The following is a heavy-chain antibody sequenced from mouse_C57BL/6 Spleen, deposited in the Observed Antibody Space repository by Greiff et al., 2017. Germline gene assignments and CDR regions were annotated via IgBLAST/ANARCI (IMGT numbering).Heavy chain of an antibody. CDR3: ARDGSRWFAY. V-gene: IGHV1-54*01. CDR1: GYAFTNYL. J-gene: IGHJ3*01. Sequence: VQLQQSGAELVRPGTSVKVSCKASGYAFTNYLIEWVKQRPGQGLAWIGVINPGSGGTNYNEKFQGKATLTADKSSSTAYMQLSSLTSEDSAVYFCARDGSRWFAYWGQGTLVTVSA. D-gene: IGHD1-1*01. CDR2: INPGSGGT.